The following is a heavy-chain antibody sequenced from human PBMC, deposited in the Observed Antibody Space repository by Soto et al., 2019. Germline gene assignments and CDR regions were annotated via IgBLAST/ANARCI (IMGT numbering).Heavy chain of an antibody. CDR3: ARAKIAVAYYYYGMDV. J-gene: IGHJ6*02. CDR2: INHSGST. CDR1: GGSFSGYY. Sequence: SETLSLTCAAYGGSFSGYYWSWIRQPPGKGLEWIGEINHSGSTNYNPSLKSRVTISVGTSKNQFSLKLSSVTAADTAVYYCARAKIAVAYYYYGMDVWGQGTTVTVSS. V-gene: IGHV4-34*01. D-gene: IGHD6-19*01.